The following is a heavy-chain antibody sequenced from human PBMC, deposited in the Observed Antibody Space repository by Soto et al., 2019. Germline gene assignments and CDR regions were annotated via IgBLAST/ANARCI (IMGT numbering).Heavy chain of an antibody. CDR2: ISYDGSNK. V-gene: IGHV3-30-3*01. J-gene: IGHJ6*02. CDR3: ARGDIVVVPAATWGVLGTTYYYYGMDV. D-gene: IGHD2-2*01. Sequence: PGGSLRLSCAASGFTFSSYAMHWVRQAPGKGLEGVAVISYDGSNKYYADSVEGRFTISRDNSKNSLYLQMNSLKAEDTAVYYCARGDIVVVPAATWGVLGTTYYYYGMDVWGQGTTVTVSS. CDR1: GFTFSSYA.